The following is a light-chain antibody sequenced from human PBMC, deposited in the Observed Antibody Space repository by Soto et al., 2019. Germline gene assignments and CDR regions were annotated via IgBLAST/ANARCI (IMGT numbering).Light chain of an antibody. CDR3: QQYSNWPPYT. CDR2: AAS. J-gene: IGKJ2*01. V-gene: IGKV3-15*01. Sequence: EIVMTQSPATLSVSPGERATLSCRASQSVSSKLAWYQQKPGQAPRLLIYAASTRATGIPARFSGSESGTEFPLTITSLQSEDFAVYYCQQYSNWPPYTFGQGTKLEIK. CDR1: QSVSSK.